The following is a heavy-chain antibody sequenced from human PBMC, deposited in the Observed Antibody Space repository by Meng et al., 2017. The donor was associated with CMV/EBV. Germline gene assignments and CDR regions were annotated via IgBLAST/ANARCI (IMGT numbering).Heavy chain of an antibody. CDR1: GGSISSSSYY. CDR2: IYYSGST. J-gene: IGHJ6*02. Sequence: SETLSLTCTVSGGSISSSSYYWDWIRQPPGKGLEWIGSIYYSGSTYYNPSLKSRVTISVDTSKNQFSLKLSSVTAADTAVYYCAREGMVGYYYYYGMDVWGQGTTVTVSS. D-gene: IGHD1-26*01. V-gene: IGHV4-39*07. CDR3: AREGMVGYYYYYGMDV.